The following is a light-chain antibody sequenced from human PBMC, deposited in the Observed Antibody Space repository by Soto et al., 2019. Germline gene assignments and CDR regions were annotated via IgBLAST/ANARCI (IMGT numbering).Light chain of an antibody. V-gene: IGLV2-11*01. Sequence: QSALTQPRSVSGSPGQSVTISCTGTSSDVGGYNYVSWYQQHPGKAPKLMIYDVSKRPSGVPDRFSGSKSGNTASLTISGLQAEHEAHYYCCSSAGTYPPVFGGGTKLTVL. J-gene: IGLJ3*02. CDR1: SSDVGGYNY. CDR2: DVS. CDR3: CSSAGTYPPV.